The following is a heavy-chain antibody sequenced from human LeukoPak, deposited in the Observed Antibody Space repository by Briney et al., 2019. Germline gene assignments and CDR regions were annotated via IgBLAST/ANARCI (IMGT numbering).Heavy chain of an antibody. CDR3: ARPGETSWLDFDY. CDR2: IRYDGSNK. J-gene: IGHJ4*02. CDR1: GFTFSSYG. Sequence: PGGSLRLSCAASGFTFSSYGMHWVRQAPGKGLEWVAFIRYDGSNKYYADSVKGRFTISRDNSKNTLYLQMNSLRAEDTAVYYCARPGETSWLDFDYWGQGTLVTVSS. V-gene: IGHV3-30*02. D-gene: IGHD2-2*01.